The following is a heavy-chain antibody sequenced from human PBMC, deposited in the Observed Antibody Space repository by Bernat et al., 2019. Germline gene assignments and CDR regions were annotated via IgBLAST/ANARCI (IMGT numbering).Heavy chain of an antibody. J-gene: IGHJ4*02. CDR2: IIPIFGTA. CDR1: GGTFSSYA. CDR3: ARYRSVAAAGPYYFDY. D-gene: IGHD6-13*01. V-gene: IGHV1-69*12. Sequence: QVQLVQSGAEVKKPGSSVKVSCKASGGTFSSYAISWVRQAPGQGLEWMGGIIPIFGTANSAQKFQGRGTITADESTSTAYMELSSLRSEDTAVYYCARYRSVAAAGPYYFDYWGQGTLVTVSS.